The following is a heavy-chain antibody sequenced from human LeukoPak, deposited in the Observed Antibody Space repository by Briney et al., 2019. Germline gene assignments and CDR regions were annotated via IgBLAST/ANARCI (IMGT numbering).Heavy chain of an antibody. J-gene: IGHJ4*02. CDR3: AKVRGSGSFPPYYFDS. CDR2: ISDSGSRT. Sequence: PGGSLRLSCAASGFTFSTYAMSWVRQAPGKGLEWVSSISDSGSRTYYTDSVKGRFTVSRDNSKSTLYVQMNSLRAEDTAAYYCAKVRGSGSFPPYYFDSWGQGTLVTVSS. V-gene: IGHV3-23*01. D-gene: IGHD3-10*01. CDR1: GFTFSTYA.